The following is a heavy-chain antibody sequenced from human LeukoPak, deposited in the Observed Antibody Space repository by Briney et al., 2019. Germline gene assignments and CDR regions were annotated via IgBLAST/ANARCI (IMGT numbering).Heavy chain of an antibody. CDR3: ARDLYYYDSSGGQGY. J-gene: IGHJ4*02. CDR2: INHSGST. Sequence: PSETLSLTCAVYGGSFSGYYWSWIRQPPGKGLEWIGEINHSGSTNYNPSLKSRVTISVDTSKNQFSLKLSSVTAADTAVYYCARDLYYYDSSGGQGYWGQGTLVTSPQ. CDR1: GGSFSGYY. D-gene: IGHD3-22*01. V-gene: IGHV4-34*01.